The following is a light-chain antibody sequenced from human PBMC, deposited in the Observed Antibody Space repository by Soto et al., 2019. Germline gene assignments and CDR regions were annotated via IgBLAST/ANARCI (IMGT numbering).Light chain of an antibody. J-gene: IGKJ4*01. Sequence: EILMTQSPATLSVSPGERATLSCRASQSVSSNLAWYQQKPGQAPRLLIYGASTRATGIPARFSGSGSGTEFTLTISSLQSEDFAVYYCQQYNNWPPLTVGGGTKVEIK. V-gene: IGKV3-15*01. CDR2: GAS. CDR1: QSVSSN. CDR3: QQYNNWPPLT.